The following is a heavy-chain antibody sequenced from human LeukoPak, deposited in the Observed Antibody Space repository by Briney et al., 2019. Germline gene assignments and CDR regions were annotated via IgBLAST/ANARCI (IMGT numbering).Heavy chain of an antibody. CDR3: ARDSCSGGSCYNYMDV. J-gene: IGHJ6*03. CDR1: GYSISSGYY. V-gene: IGHV4-61*01. CDR2: IYYSGST. D-gene: IGHD2-15*01. Sequence: SETLSLTCAVSGYSISSGYYWGWIRQPPGKGLEWIGYIYYSGSTNYNPSLKSRVTISVDTSKNQFSLKLSSVTAADTAVYYCARDSCSGGSCYNYMDVWGKGTTVTVSS.